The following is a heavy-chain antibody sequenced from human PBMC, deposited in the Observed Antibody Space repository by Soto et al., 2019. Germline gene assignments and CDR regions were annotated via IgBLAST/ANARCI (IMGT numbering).Heavy chain of an antibody. CDR2: IHAGDGNT. CDR3: AKDLGWIAALDF. CDR1: GYTFSNYV. D-gene: IGHD2-21*01. J-gene: IGHJ4*02. V-gene: IGHV1-3*01. Sequence: ASVKVSCKASGYTFSNYVLHWVRQAPGQSLEWMGWIHAGDGNTKYSQSFQGRIIITTDTSADTVYMELSSLTSEDTAVYYCAKDLGWIAALDFWGQGTLVTVSS.